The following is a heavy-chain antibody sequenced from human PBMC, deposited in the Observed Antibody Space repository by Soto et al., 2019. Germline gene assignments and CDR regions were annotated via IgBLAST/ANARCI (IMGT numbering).Heavy chain of an antibody. D-gene: IGHD1-1*01. V-gene: IGHV4-59*12. J-gene: IGHJ5*02. CDR3: AREANGGKFT. CDR1: GGSISSYY. Sequence: SETLSLTCTVSGGSISSYYWSWIRQPPGKGLEWIGYIYYSGSTYYNPSLKGRVTISLDTSKNQFSLKLSSVTAADTAVYYCAREANGGKFTWGQGTLVTVSS. CDR2: IYYSGST.